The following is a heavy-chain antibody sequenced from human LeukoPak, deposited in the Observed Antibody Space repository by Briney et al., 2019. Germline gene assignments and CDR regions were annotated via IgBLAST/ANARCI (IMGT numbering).Heavy chain of an antibody. D-gene: IGHD3-10*01. V-gene: IGHV3-7*01. J-gene: IGHJ5*02. CDR3: VRNSYGSGSHDH. CDR1: GFTFSSYW. Sequence: GGSLRLSCAASGFTFSSYWMSWVRQAPGKGLEWVANIKQDGSEKYYVQSVRGRFTISRDNVKNSLYLQMNSLSVEDTGVYYCVRNSYGSGSHDHWGQGTLVTVSS. CDR2: IKQDGSEK.